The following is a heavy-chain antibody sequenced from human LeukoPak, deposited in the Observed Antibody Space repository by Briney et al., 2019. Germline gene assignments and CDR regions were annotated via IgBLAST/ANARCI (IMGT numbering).Heavy chain of an antibody. V-gene: IGHV4-30-4*07. Sequence: SQTLSLTCAVSGGSISSGGYSWSWIRQPPGKGLEWIGYIYYSGSTNYNPSLKSRVTISVDTSKNQFSLKLSSVTAADTAVYYCARDWVGYGGNFGAWDYYYMDVWGKGTTVTVSS. CDR1: GGSISSGGYS. CDR2: IYYSGST. J-gene: IGHJ6*03. CDR3: ARDWVGYGGNFGAWDYYYMDV. D-gene: IGHD4-23*01.